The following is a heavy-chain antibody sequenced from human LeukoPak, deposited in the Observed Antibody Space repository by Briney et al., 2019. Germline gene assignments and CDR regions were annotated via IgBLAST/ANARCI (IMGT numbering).Heavy chain of an antibody. Sequence: SETLPLTCTVSGGSISSYYWSWIRQPAGKGLEWIGRIYTSGSTNYNPSLKSRVTMSVDTSKNQFSLKLSSVTAADTAVYYCARDHITIFGVARLPDAFDIWGQGTMVTVSS. D-gene: IGHD3-3*01. CDR2: IYTSGST. CDR3: ARDHITIFGVARLPDAFDI. V-gene: IGHV4-4*07. CDR1: GGSISSYY. J-gene: IGHJ3*02.